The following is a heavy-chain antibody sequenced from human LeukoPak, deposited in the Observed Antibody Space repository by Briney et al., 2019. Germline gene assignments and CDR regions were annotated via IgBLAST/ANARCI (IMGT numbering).Heavy chain of an antibody. Sequence: GGSLRLSSAASGFTFSSYGMHWVRQAPGKGLEWVAVISYDGSNKYYADSVKGRFTISRDNSKNTLYLQMNSLRAEDTAVYYCAKDRIVAANFDYWGQRTLVTVSS. V-gene: IGHV3-30*18. CDR3: AKDRIVAANFDY. CDR2: ISYDGSNK. J-gene: IGHJ4*02. CDR1: GFTFSSYG. D-gene: IGHD6-13*01.